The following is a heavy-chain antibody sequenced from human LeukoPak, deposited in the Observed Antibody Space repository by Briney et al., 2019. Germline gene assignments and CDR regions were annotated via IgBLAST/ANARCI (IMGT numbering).Heavy chain of an antibody. Sequence: SETLSLTCTVSGDSISSDSYYWSWIRQPPGKGLAWIGYIYYSGSTNYNPSLKSRVTMSVDTSKNQFSLKLNSATAADTAVYFCARVSGASGWYSFDFWGQGILVTVSS. CDR2: IYYSGST. V-gene: IGHV4-61*01. CDR1: GDSISSDSYY. CDR3: ARVSGASGWYSFDF. D-gene: IGHD6-19*01. J-gene: IGHJ4*02.